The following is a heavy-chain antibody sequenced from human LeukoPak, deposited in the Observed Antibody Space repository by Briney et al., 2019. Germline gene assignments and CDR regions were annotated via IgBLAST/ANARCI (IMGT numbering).Heavy chain of an antibody. CDR3: ARDRTSFAIPYYYYYMDV. J-gene: IGHJ6*03. CDR1: GYTFTGYY. CDR2: INPSSGGT. Sequence: ASVKVSCKASGYTFTGYYMHWVRQAPGQGLEWMGWINPSSGGTNYAQKFQGGVTMTRDTSISTAYMELSRLRSDDTAVYYCARDRTSFAIPYYYYYMDVWGKGTTVTVSS. D-gene: IGHD1-14*01. V-gene: IGHV1-2*02.